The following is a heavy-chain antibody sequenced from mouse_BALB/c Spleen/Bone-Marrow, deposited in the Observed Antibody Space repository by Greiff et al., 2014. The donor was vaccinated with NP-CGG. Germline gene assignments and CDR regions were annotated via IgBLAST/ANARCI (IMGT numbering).Heavy chain of an antibody. Sequence: DVQLVESGGGLVKLGGSLKLSCAASGFTFSSYYMPWVRQTPEKRLELVAAINSNGGSTYYPDTVKGRFTISRDNAKNTLYLQMSNLKSEDTALYDCARQSYGNQHAMDYWGQGTLVTVSS. CDR3: ARQSYGNQHAMDY. J-gene: IGHJ4*01. V-gene: IGHV5-6-2*01. CDR2: INSNGGST. CDR1: GFTFSSYY. D-gene: IGHD2-1*01.